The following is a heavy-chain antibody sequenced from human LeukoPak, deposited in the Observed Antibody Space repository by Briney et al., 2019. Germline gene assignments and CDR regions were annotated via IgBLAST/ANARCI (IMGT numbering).Heavy chain of an antibody. CDR3: ARTEAKVHAFDI. D-gene: IGHD4/OR15-4a*01. CDR2: IIPIFGIA. V-gene: IGHV1-69*17. CDR1: GGTFSSYA. J-gene: IGHJ3*02. Sequence: SVKVSCKASGGTFSSYAISWVRQAPGQGLEWMGGIIPIFGIANYAQKFQGRVTITADKSTSTAYMELSSLRSEDTAVYYCARTEAKVHAFDIWGQGTMVTVSS.